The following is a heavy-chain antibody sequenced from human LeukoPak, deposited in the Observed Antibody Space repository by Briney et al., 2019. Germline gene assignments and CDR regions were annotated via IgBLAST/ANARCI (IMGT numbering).Heavy chain of an antibody. CDR2: ISYSGSI. CDR1: GGSVSSDNYY. V-gene: IGHV4-61*01. D-gene: IGHD3-22*01. Sequence: SETLSLTCTVSGGSVSSDNYYWTWIRQPPGKGLQWIGYISYSGSINYNPSLKSRVTISLHTSKNQFSLRLSSLTAADTAVYYCARRHYYNGRAYYFLDYWGQGTLVTVSS. CDR3: ARRHYYNGRAYYFLDY. J-gene: IGHJ4*02.